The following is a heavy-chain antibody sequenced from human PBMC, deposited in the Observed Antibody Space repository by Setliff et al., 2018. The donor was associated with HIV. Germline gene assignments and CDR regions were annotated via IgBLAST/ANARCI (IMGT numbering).Heavy chain of an antibody. D-gene: IGHD2-8*01. CDR1: GGAFNDYY. CDR2: INHSGNI. J-gene: IGHJ4*02. V-gene: IGHV4-34*01. CDR3: ARGTYYNGGHLPLDS. Sequence: SETLSLTCAVYGGAFNDYYWDWIRQPPGEGLQWIGEINHSGNINYNPSLRSRVTMSVDTSKKQFSLNVTSVTAADTAVYYCARGTYYNGGHLPLDSWGQGALVTVSS.